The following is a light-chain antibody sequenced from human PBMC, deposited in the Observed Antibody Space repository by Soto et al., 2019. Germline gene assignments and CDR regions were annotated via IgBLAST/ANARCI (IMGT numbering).Light chain of an antibody. CDR2: AAS. J-gene: IGKJ4*01. CDR1: QGISNW. CDR3: QQTNTFLPLT. Sequence: DLQMTQSPSSVSASVGDRVTITCRASQGISNWLAWYQQQPGKAPKLLIYAASSLQSGVPSRFSGGGSGTHFTLIISSLQPEDFATYYCQQTNTFLPLTVGGGTKVEIK. V-gene: IGKV1-12*01.